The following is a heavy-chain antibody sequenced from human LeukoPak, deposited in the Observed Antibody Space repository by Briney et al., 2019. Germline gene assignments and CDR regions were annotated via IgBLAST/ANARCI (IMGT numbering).Heavy chain of an antibody. D-gene: IGHD3-22*01. V-gene: IGHV1-18*01. CDR1: GYTFTSYG. Sequence: ASVKVSCKASGYTFTSYGITWVRQAPGQGPEWMGLISAYNAYTYYAQKLQGRGTMTTDTSTSTAYMELKSLRSDDTAVYYCARDVLHRIHYDSSAYYPGSSYWGQGTLVTVSS. J-gene: IGHJ4*02. CDR3: ARDVLHRIHYDSSAYYPGSSY. CDR2: ISAYNAYT.